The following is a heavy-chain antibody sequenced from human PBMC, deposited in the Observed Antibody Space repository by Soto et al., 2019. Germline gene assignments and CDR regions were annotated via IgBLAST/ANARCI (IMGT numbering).Heavy chain of an antibody. J-gene: IGHJ6*02. V-gene: IGHV1-3*01. CDR3: ARDESSTSYYYGMDV. Sequence: SVKVSCKASGYTFTSYAMHWVRQAPVQRLEWMGWINAGNGNTKYSQKFQGRVTITRDTSASTAYMELSSLRSEDTAVYYCARDESSTSYYYGMDVWGQGTTVTVSS. CDR2: INAGNGNT. CDR1: GYTFTSYA. D-gene: IGHD2-2*01.